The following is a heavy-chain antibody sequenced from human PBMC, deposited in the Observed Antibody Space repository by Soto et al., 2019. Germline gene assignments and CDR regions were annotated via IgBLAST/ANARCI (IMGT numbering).Heavy chain of an antibody. D-gene: IGHD3-10*01. CDR2: INHSGST. V-gene: IGHV4-34*01. CDR1: GGSFSGYY. CDR3: ARGRAVLLWFGDPNWFDP. Sequence: SETLSLTCAVYGGSFSGYYWSWIRQPPGKGLEWIGEINHSGSTNYNPSLKSRVTISVDTSKNQFSLKLSSVTAADTAVYYCARGRAVLLWFGDPNWFDPWGQGTLVTVSS. J-gene: IGHJ5*02.